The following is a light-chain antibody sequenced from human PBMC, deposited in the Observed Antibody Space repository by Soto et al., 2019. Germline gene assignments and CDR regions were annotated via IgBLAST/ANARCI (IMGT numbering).Light chain of an antibody. CDR2: DAS. Sequence: DIHMTQSPSTLSASVGDTVTITCRASESISSWLAWYQEKPGKAPNLLIYDASSLESGVPSRFSGSGSGTEFTLTISSLQPDDFATYYCQDYSPYSWTFGQGTKVDIK. CDR1: ESISSW. J-gene: IGKJ1*01. CDR3: QDYSPYSWT. V-gene: IGKV1-5*01.